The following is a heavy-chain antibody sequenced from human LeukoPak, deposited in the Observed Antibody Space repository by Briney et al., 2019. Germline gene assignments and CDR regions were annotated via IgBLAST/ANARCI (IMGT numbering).Heavy chain of an antibody. CDR3: ATDRAGLRRSGYYYYGMDV. CDR1: GYTLTELS. Sequence: ASVKVSCKVSGYTLTELSMHWVRQAPGKGLEWMGGLDSEDGETIYAQKFQRRVTMTEDTSTDTAYMELSSLREEDTAVYYCATDRAGLRRSGYYYYGMDVGGQGTTVTVPS. CDR2: LDSEDGET. D-gene: IGHD5-12*01. J-gene: IGHJ6*02. V-gene: IGHV1-24*01.